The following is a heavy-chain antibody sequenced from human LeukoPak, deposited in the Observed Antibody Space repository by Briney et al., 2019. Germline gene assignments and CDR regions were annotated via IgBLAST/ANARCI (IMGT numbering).Heavy chain of an antibody. CDR3: ARIRALGGVIANYYDSTGYLLDFDY. D-gene: IGHD3-22*01. CDR2: ISAYNGST. J-gene: IGHJ4*02. CDR1: GYTFTSYG. Sequence: ASVKVSCKASGYTFTSYGISWVRQAPGQGLEWMGWISAYNGSTNYAQKLQGRVTMTTDTSTSTAYMELRSLRSDDTAVYYCARIRALGGVIANYYDSTGYLLDFDYWGQGTLVTVSS. V-gene: IGHV1-18*01.